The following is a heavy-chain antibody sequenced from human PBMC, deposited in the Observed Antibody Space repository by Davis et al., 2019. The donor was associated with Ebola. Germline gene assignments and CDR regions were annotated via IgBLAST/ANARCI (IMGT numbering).Heavy chain of an antibody. J-gene: IGHJ6*02. D-gene: IGHD2-2*01. Sequence: GESLKISCAASGFTFSSYSMNWVRQAPGKGLEWVSSISSSSSYIYYADSVKGRFTISRDNSKNTLYLQMNSLRAEDTAVYYCAKDWEDIVVVPAARSYYYYGMDVWGQGTTVTVSS. CDR1: GFTFSSYS. CDR2: ISSSSSYI. CDR3: AKDWEDIVVVPAARSYYYYGMDV. V-gene: IGHV3-21*04.